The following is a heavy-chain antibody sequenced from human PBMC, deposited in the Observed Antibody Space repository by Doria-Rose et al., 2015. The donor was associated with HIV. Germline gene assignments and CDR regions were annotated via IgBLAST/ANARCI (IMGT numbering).Heavy chain of an antibody. CDR2: ISWNSDTI. J-gene: IGHJ3*02. Sequence: VQLVQSGGGLLQPGRALRLSCAASGFRFDDYAMHWVRQTPGKGLEWVAGISWNSDTIDYADSVKGRFTISRDNAKNSLYLQMNSLRAEDTALYYCTKRRGVTDIDPFDIWGRGTMVIVSS. D-gene: IGHD2-21*02. CDR3: TKRRGVTDIDPFDI. CDR1: GFRFDDYA. V-gene: IGHV3-9*01.